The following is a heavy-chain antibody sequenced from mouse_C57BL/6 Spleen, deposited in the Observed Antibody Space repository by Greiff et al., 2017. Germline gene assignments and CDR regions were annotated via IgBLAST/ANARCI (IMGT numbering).Heavy chain of an antibody. CDR3: AKEHYYGSSYDYFDV. CDR2: ISSGSSTI. J-gene: IGHJ1*03. CDR1: GFTFSDYG. D-gene: IGHD1-1*01. Sequence: EVQLVESGGGLVKPGGSLKLSCAASGFTFSDYGMHWVRQAPEKGLEWVAYISSGSSTIYYADTVKGRFTISRDNAKNTLFLQMTSLRSEDTAMYYCAKEHYYGSSYDYFDVWGTGTTVTVSS. V-gene: IGHV5-17*01.